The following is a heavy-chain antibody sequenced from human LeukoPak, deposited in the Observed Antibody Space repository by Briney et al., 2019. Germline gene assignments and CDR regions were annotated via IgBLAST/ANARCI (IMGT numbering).Heavy chain of an antibody. V-gene: IGHV4-34*01. Sequence: SETLSLTCAVYGGSFSGYYWSWIRQPPGKGLEWIGEINHSGSTNYNPSLKSRVTISVDTSKNQFSLKLSSVTAADTAVYYCARDRRSFHAFDIWGQGTMVTVSS. CDR2: INHSGST. J-gene: IGHJ3*02. CDR3: ARDRRSFHAFDI. CDR1: GGSFSGYY. D-gene: IGHD1-26*01.